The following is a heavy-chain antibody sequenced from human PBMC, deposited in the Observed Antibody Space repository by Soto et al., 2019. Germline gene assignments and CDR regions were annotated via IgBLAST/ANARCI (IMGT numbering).Heavy chain of an antibody. V-gene: IGHV4-59*08. D-gene: IGHD3-10*01. J-gene: IGHJ4*02. CDR2: IYYSGST. Sequence: SETLSLTCTVSGGPLSSYYWSWIRQPPGKGLEWIGYIYYSGSTNYNPSLKSRVTISVDTSKNQFSLKLSSVTAADTAVYYCARLVLGFGELFFDYWGQGTLVTVSS. CDR3: ARLVLGFGELFFDY. CDR1: GGPLSSYY.